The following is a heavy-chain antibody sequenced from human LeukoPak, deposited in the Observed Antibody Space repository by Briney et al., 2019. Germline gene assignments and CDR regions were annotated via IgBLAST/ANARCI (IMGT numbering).Heavy chain of an antibody. CDR1: GFTFSSYA. D-gene: IGHD6-13*01. J-gene: IGHJ4*02. CDR3: ARGSAAGMYYFDY. CDR2: ISYDGSNK. Sequence: GRSLRLSCAASGFTFSSYAMHGVRQAPGKGVEWGAVISYDGSNKYYAASVKGRFTISRDNSKNTLYLQMNSLRAEDTAVYYCARGSAAGMYYFDYWGQGTLVTVSS. V-gene: IGHV3-30*01.